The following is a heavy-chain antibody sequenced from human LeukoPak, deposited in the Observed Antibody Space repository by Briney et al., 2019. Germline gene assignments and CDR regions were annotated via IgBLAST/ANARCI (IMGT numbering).Heavy chain of an antibody. Sequence: ASVKVSCKASGYTFTGCYMHWVRQAPGQGLEWMGWINPNSGGTNYAQKFQGRVTMTRDTSISTAYMELSRLRSDDTAVYYCATGLYCSSTSCYHRWGQGTLVTVSS. V-gene: IGHV1-2*02. CDR1: GYTFTGCY. D-gene: IGHD2-2*01. J-gene: IGHJ4*02. CDR2: INPNSGGT. CDR3: ATGLYCSSTSCYHR.